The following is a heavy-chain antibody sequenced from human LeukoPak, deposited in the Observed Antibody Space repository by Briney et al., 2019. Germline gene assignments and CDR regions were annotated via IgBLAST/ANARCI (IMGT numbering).Heavy chain of an antibody. CDR1: GYIFTSQG. D-gene: IGHD3-16*01. Sequence: GASLTVSCTTAGYIFTSQGISWVRQAPGQGLAWMGRISPYNGNTDYAPKFQGRITMTTDTSASTAYMELRSLRSDDTAVYYCARIGPFGRATEPADGMGVWGQGTTVIVSS. CDR3: ARIGPFGRATEPADGMGV. CDR2: ISPYNGNT. V-gene: IGHV1-18*01. J-gene: IGHJ6*02.